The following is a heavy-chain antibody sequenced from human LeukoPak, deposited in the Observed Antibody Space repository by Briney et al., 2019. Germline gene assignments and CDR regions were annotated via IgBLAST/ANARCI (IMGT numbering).Heavy chain of an antibody. J-gene: IGHJ6*02. D-gene: IGHD2-15*01. V-gene: IGHV1-69*04. CDR2: IIPILGIA. CDR1: GGTFSSYA. Sequence: GASVKVSCKASGGTFSSYAISWVRQAPGQGLEWMGRIIPILGIANYAQKFQGRVTITADKSTSTAYMELSSLRSEDTAVYYSARDGGYCSGGSCYKYYYYYGMDVWGQGTTVTVSS. CDR3: ARDGGYCSGGSCYKYYYYYGMDV.